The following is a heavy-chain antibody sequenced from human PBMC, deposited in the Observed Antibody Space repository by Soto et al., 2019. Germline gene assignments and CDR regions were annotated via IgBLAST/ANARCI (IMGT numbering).Heavy chain of an antibody. CDR1: GFTVSSNY. CDR3: ARAPIAAAGPTTYYYYGMDV. J-gene: IGHJ6*02. Sequence: GGSLRLSCAASGFTVSSNYMSWVRQAPGKGLEWVSVIYSGGSTYYADSVKGRFTISRHNSKNTLYLQMNSLRAEDTAVYYCARAPIAAAGPTTYYYYGMDVWGQGTTVTVSS. D-gene: IGHD6-13*01. CDR2: IYSGGST. V-gene: IGHV3-53*04.